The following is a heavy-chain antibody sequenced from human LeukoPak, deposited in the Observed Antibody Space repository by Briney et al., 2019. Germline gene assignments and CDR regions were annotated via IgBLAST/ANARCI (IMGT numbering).Heavy chain of an antibody. D-gene: IGHD3-22*01. Sequence: PGGSLRLSCAASGFTFSSYNMNWVRQAPGKGLEWVSCISSSSSHIFYAGSVQGRFTISRDNAKNTLYLQMNGLRAEDTAVYYCARDLVVTSAYWGQGTLVTVSS. V-gene: IGHV3-21*01. CDR2: ISSSSSHI. CDR3: ARDLVVTSAY. CDR1: GFTFSSYN. J-gene: IGHJ4*02.